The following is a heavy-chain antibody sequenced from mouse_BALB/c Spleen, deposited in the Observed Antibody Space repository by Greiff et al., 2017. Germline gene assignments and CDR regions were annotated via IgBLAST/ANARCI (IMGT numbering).Heavy chain of an antibody. V-gene: IGHV5-15*02. Sequence: EVKVVESGGGLVQPGGSRKLSCAASGFTFSDYGMAWVRQAPGKGPEWVAFISNLAYSIYYADTVTGRFTISRENAKNTLYLEMSSLRSEDTAMYYCARSRDYYAMDYWGQGTSVTVSS. J-gene: IGHJ4*01. CDR1: GFTFSDYG. CDR3: ARSRDYYAMDY. CDR2: ISNLAYSI.